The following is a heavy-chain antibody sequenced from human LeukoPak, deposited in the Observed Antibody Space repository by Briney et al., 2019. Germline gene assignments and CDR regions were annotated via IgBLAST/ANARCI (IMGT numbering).Heavy chain of an antibody. Sequence: SETLSLTCAVYGGSFSGYYWSWIRQPPGKGLEWIGEINHSGSTNYNPSLKSRVTISVDTSKNQFSLKLSSVTAADTAVYYCASTPSGVSIAARPVYYYYMDVWGKGTTVTVSS. CDR1: GGSFSGYY. V-gene: IGHV4-34*01. CDR2: INHSGST. J-gene: IGHJ6*03. D-gene: IGHD6-6*01. CDR3: ASTPSGVSIAARPVYYYYMDV.